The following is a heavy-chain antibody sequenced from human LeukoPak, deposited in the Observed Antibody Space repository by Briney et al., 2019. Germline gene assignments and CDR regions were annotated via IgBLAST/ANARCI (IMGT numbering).Heavy chain of an antibody. CDR1: GFTFSSYG. V-gene: IGHV3-30*18. J-gene: IGHJ4*02. CDR2: ISYDGSNK. D-gene: IGHD2-2*01. CDR3: AKDFSPRPAPIYMGGYFDY. Sequence: PGGSLRLSCAASGFTFSSYGMHWVRQAPGKGLEWVAVISYDGSNKYYADSVKGRFTISRDNSKNTLYLQMNSLRAEDTAVYYCAKDFSPRPAPIYMGGYFDYWGQGTLVTVSS.